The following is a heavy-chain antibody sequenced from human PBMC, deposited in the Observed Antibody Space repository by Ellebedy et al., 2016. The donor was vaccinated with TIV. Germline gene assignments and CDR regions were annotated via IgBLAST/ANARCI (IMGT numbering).Heavy chain of an antibody. CDR3: RQGHYADL. Sequence: GESLKISXAASGFTFSSYWMHWVRQVPGKGLVWVSRINSDGSTTYYADSVKGRFTISRDSSKNSVYLRMNNLRVEDTAVYYCRQGHYADLWGQGTLVTVSS. V-gene: IGHV3-74*01. CDR1: GFTFSSYW. D-gene: IGHD4-17*01. CDR2: INSDGSTT. J-gene: IGHJ4*02.